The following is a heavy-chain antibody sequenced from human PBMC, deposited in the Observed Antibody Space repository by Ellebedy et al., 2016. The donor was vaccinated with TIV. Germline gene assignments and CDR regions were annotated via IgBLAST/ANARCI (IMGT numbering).Heavy chain of an antibody. CDR1: GYTFTDYY. D-gene: IGHD1-26*01. J-gene: IGHJ4*02. CDR2: INPNSGGT. V-gene: IGHV1-2*02. CDR3: ASLPYSGSYYVFDY. Sequence: AASVKVSCKASGYTFTDYYMHWVRQAPGQGLEWMGWINPNSGGTNYAQKFQGRVTMTRDTSISTAYMELSRLISDDTAVYYCASLPYSGSYYVFDYWGQGTLVTVSS.